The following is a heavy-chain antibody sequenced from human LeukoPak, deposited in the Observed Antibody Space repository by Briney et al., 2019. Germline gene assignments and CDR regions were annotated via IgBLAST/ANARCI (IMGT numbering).Heavy chain of an antibody. V-gene: IGHV3-7*01. CDR3: ARDSLIFGVF. CDR1: GFTFSSYW. CDR2: IKHDGSEK. J-gene: IGHJ4*02. D-gene: IGHD3-3*01. Sequence: VGSLRLSCAASGFTFSSYWLSWVRQAPGKGLEWVANIKHDGSEKYYMDSVKGRFTISRDNAKNSLYLQMNSLRAEDTAVYYCARDSLIFGVFWGQGTLVTVSS.